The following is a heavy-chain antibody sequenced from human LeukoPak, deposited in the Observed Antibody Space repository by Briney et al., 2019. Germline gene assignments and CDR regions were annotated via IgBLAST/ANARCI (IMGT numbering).Heavy chain of an antibody. CDR1: GGSSSDYY. CDR3: ARVEMATTSRFDP. J-gene: IGHJ5*02. Sequence: SETLSLTCAVYGGSSSDYYWSWIRQPPGKGLEWIGEINHSGSTNYNPSLKSRVSISIDTSKNQFSLKLSSVTAADTAVYYCARVEMATTSRFDPWGQGTLVTVSS. D-gene: IGHD5-24*01. V-gene: IGHV4-34*01. CDR2: INHSGST.